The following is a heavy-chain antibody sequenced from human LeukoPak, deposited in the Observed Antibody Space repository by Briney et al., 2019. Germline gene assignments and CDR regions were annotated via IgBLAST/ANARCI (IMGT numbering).Heavy chain of an antibody. CDR3: ARYLRLGELSYFDY. V-gene: IGHV4-31*01. CDR1: GGSISSGGYY. D-gene: IGHD3-10*01. CDR2: IYYSRST. J-gene: IGHJ4*02. Sequence: PSQTLSLTCAVSGGSISSGGYYWSWIRQPPGKGLEWVGYIYYSRSTYYNPSLKSLVTISVDTSKNQISLKLSSVTAADTAVYYCARYLRLGELSYFDYWGQGTLVTVSS.